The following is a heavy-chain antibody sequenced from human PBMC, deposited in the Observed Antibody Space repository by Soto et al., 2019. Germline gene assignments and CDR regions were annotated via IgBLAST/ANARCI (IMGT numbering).Heavy chain of an antibody. Sequence: GGSLRLSCAASGFTFSSYGMHWVRQAPGKGLEWVAVISYDGSNKYYADSVKGRFTISRDNSKNTLYLQMNSLRAEDTAVYYCAKELMAYSGYDNFDYWGQGTLVTVSS. D-gene: IGHD5-12*01. CDR2: ISYDGSNK. V-gene: IGHV3-30*18. CDR3: AKELMAYSGYDNFDY. J-gene: IGHJ4*02. CDR1: GFTFSSYG.